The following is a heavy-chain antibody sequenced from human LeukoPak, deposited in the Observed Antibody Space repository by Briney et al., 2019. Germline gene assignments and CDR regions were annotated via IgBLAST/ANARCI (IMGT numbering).Heavy chain of an antibody. CDR3: ATSGYYQIFDY. D-gene: IGHD3-22*01. CDR1: GFTLSIYW. Sequence: PGGSLRLSCAASGFTLSIYWMTWVRQAPGKGLEWVANIKQDGSEKYYVDSVKGRFTISRDNSKNTLYLQMNSLRAEDTAVYYCATSGYYQIFDYWGQGTLVTVSS. V-gene: IGHV3-7*03. CDR2: IKQDGSEK. J-gene: IGHJ4*02.